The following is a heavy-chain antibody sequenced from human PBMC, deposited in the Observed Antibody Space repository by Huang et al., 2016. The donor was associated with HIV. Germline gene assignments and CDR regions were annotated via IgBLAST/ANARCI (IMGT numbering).Heavy chain of an antibody. CDR3: AREAWASGVAHYFDY. CDR2: IEHTSGAI. D-gene: IGHD3-10*01. J-gene: IGHJ4*02. CDR1: GYSFTGHF. Sequence: QVQLVQSGAEVKRPGASVKVSCKASGYSFTGHFIHWVRQAPGQGLGWMGGIEHTSGAINWGSRCQGRVSMTRDKSIGTAYMELSGLRSDDTAVFFCAREAWASGVAHYFDYWGPGTLVTVSS. V-gene: IGHV1-2*02.